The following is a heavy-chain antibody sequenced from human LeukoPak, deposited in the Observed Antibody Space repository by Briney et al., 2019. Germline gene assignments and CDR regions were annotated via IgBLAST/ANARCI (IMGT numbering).Heavy chain of an antibody. CDR1: GFTFGDYA. V-gene: IGHV3-49*04. D-gene: IGHD6-19*01. Sequence: GGSLRLSCTASGFTFGDYAMSWVRQAPGKGLEWVGFIRSKAYGETPEYAASVKGRVTISRDDSKSIAYLQMNSLKTEDTAPYYCTRGGIAVVFFDYWGQGTLVTVSS. CDR3: TRGGIAVVFFDY. J-gene: IGHJ4*02. CDR2: IRSKAYGETP.